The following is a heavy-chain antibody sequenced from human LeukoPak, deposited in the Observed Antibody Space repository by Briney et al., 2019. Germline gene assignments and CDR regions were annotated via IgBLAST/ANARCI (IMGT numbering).Heavy chain of an antibody. CDR1: GYTFIDYY. Sequence: ASVKVSCKASGYTFIDYYMHWVRQAPGHGLEWMGIINPRGGSTTYAQKLQGRVTMTRDTSTSTVYMELSSLRSEDTALYYCARHSCTGNSCHFDYWGQGTLVTVSS. V-gene: IGHV1-46*04. J-gene: IGHJ4*02. CDR2: INPRGGST. CDR3: ARHSCTGNSCHFDY. D-gene: IGHD2-8*02.